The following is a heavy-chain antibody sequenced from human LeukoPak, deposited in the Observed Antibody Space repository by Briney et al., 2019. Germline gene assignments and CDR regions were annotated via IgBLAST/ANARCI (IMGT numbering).Heavy chain of an antibody. D-gene: IGHD3-22*01. V-gene: IGHV3-30*04. Sequence: PGGSLRLSCAASGFTFSTYAMHWVRQSPVKGLEWVAVISYDGSDKYYADSVKGRFTISRDNSKNTLYLQMNSLRADDTAVYYCGRIYDRYFDYWGQGTLVSASS. CDR2: ISYDGSDK. CDR1: GFTFSTYA. J-gene: IGHJ4*02. CDR3: GRIYDRYFDY.